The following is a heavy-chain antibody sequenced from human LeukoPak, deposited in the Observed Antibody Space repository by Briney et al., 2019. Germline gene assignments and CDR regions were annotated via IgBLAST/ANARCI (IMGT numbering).Heavy chain of an antibody. CDR1: GFTFSSYS. CDR2: ISSSSSYI. CDR3: ARERSFCGAGRCFDY. Sequence: NPGGSLRLSCAVSGFTFSSYSMNWVRQAPGKGLEWVSSISSSSSYIYYADSVKGRFTISRDNAKNTLYQQMNSLRAEDTAVYYCARERSFCGAGRCFDYWGQGTLVTVSS. J-gene: IGHJ4*02. V-gene: IGHV3-21*01. D-gene: IGHD1-26*01.